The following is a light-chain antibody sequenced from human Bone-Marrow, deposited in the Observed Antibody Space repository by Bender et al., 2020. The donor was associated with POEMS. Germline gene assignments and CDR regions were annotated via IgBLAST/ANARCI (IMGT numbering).Light chain of an antibody. CDR3: ATWNHRLHVWV. CDR2: NNS. J-gene: IGLJ3*02. Sequence: QSVLTQPPSASGTPGQRVTISCSGSSSKFGSYPVNWYQQLPGAAPKLVIFNNSQRPSWVPDRFSGSNSGTSASLATRGLLSDDEADFYWATWNHRLHVWVFGGGTKLTIL. V-gene: IGLV1-44*01. CDR1: SSKFGSYP.